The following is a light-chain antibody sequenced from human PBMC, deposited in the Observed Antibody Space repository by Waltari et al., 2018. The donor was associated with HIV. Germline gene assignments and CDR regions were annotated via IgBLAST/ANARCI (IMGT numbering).Light chain of an antibody. CDR3: SAYTTRSTPDPNWV. CDR1: SSAAGSYKY. Sequence: QSALTQPASVSGSPGQSIPIPCTGTSSAAGSYKYVSWYQQHPDKAPKLMIYEVSNRPSGVSNRFSGSKSDNTASLTISGLQAEDEADYYCSAYTTRSTPDPNWVFGGGTKLTVL. J-gene: IGLJ3*02. V-gene: IGLV2-14*01. CDR2: EVS.